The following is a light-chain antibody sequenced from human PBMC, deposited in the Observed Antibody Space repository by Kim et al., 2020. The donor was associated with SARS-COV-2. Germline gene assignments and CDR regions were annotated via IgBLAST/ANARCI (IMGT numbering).Light chain of an antibody. Sequence: SPGEGCTRTCKASRGVSSNLAKYQQKPGQAPRLLICGASTRATGIPARFSGSGSGTEFTLTISSLQSEDFAVYYCQQYNNWPPTFGQGTKVDIK. CDR1: RGVSSN. CDR3: QQYNNWPPT. V-gene: IGKV3-15*01. CDR2: GAS. J-gene: IGKJ1*01.